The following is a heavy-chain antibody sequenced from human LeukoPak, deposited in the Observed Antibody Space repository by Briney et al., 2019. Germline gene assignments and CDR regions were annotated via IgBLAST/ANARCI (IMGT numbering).Heavy chain of an antibody. D-gene: IGHD3-3*01. V-gene: IGHV3-74*01. J-gene: IGHJ4*02. Sequence: PGGSLRLSCAASGFTFSSYWMHWVRQAPGKGLVWVSRIDSDGSSTTYADPVKGRFTISRDNAKNTLYLQMNGLRAEDTAIYYCAKRNYDFWSGYYRRAENHFDYWGQGTLVTVSS. CDR1: GFTFSSYW. CDR2: IDSDGSST. CDR3: AKRNYDFWSGYYRRAENHFDY.